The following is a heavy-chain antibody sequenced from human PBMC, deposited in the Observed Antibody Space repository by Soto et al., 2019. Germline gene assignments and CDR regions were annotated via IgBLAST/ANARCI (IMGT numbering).Heavy chain of an antibody. D-gene: IGHD5-12*01. J-gene: IGHJ6*02. CDR1: GYTFTSYS. CDR2: ISTYNGDT. CDR3: AREGVAPYYYYGMDV. V-gene: IGHV1-18*01. Sequence: ASVKVSCKASGYTFTSYSIHWVRQAPGQRLEWMGWISTYNGDTNYAQTFQGRVTMTTDTSTSTVYMELRSLRSDDTAVYYCAREGVAPYYYYGMDVWGQGTPVTVSS.